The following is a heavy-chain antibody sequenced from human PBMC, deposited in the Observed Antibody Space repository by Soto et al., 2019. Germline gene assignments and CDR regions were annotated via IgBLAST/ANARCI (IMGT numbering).Heavy chain of an antibody. Sequence: GGSLRLSCAASGFTYSTYWMTWVRQAPGKGLEWVSNIKRDGSEKYYVDSVKGRFTISRDNSKNTLYLQMNSLRAEDTAVYYCAKDSDIVVVPAVPSYAFDIWGQGTMVTVSS. V-gene: IGHV3-7*03. D-gene: IGHD2-2*01. CDR1: GFTYSTYW. CDR2: IKRDGSEK. J-gene: IGHJ3*02. CDR3: AKDSDIVVVPAVPSYAFDI.